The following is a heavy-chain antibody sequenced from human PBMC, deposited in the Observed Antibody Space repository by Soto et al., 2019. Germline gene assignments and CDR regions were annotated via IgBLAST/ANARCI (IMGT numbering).Heavy chain of an antibody. V-gene: IGHV4-59*01. CDR2: IYYSGST. Sequence: SETLSLTWTVSGGSISSYYWSWIWQPPGKGLEWIGYIYYSGSTNYNPSLKSRVTISVDTSKNQFSLKLSSVTAADTAVYYCARYNDYGDAFDIWGQGTMVTVSS. J-gene: IGHJ3*02. CDR3: ARYNDYGDAFDI. D-gene: IGHD4-17*01. CDR1: GGSISSYY.